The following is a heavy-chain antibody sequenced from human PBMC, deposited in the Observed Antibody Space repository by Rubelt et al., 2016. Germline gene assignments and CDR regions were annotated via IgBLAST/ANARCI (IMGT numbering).Heavy chain of an antibody. J-gene: IGHJ4*02. D-gene: IGHD6-13*01. CDR2: ISYDGSNK. CDR3: ARDPPQQLVNPSQTDY. Sequence: ISYDGSNKYYADSVKGRFTISRDNSKNTLYLQMNSLRAEDTAVYYCARDPPQQLVNPSQTDYWGQGTLVTVSS. V-gene: IGHV3-30*01.